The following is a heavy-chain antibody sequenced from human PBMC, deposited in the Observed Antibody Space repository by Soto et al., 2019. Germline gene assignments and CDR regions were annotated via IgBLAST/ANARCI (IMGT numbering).Heavy chain of an antibody. D-gene: IGHD3-22*01. CDR3: AKNPGYYYDSTGYHFDY. CDR2: ISYGGGTT. Sequence: GSLSLSCAASEFTFSNYAISWVRQAPGKGLEWVSAISYGGGTTYYADSVKGRFTISRDNSKNTLYLQMNSLRAEDTAVYYCAKNPGYYYDSTGYHFDYWGQGTLVPVSS. J-gene: IGHJ4*02. CDR1: EFTFSNYA. V-gene: IGHV3-23*01.